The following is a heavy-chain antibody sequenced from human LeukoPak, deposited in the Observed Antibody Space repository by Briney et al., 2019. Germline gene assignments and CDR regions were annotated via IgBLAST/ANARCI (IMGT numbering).Heavy chain of an antibody. V-gene: IGHV4-59*08. Sequence: PSETLSLTCTVSGGSISSYYWSWIRQPPGKGLEWIGYIYYSGSTNYNPSLKSRVTISVDTSKNQFSLKLSSVTAADTAVYYCARPQYSSSWYGDDYWGQGTLVTVSS. CDR2: IYYSGST. J-gene: IGHJ4*02. CDR1: GGSISSYY. CDR3: ARPQYSSSWYGDDY. D-gene: IGHD6-13*01.